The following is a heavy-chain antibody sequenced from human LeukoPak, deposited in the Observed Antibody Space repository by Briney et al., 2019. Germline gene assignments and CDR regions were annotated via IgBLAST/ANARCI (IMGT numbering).Heavy chain of an antibody. D-gene: IGHD6-19*01. CDR3: ARYEQWLVRGIDY. CDR1: GGSISSYY. Sequence: SETLSLTCTVSGGSISSYYWSWIRQPPGKGLEWIGYIYYSGSTNYNPSLKSRVTISVDTSKNQFSLKLSSVTAADTAVYYCARYEQWLVRGIDYWGQGTLVTVSS. CDR2: IYYSGST. J-gene: IGHJ4*02. V-gene: IGHV4-59*01.